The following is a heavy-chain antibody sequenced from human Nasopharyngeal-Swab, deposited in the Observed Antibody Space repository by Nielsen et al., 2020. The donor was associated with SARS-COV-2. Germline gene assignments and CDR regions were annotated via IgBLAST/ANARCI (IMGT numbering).Heavy chain of an antibody. CDR2: IGTAGDT. D-gene: IGHD4-17*01. V-gene: IGHV3-13*01. J-gene: IGHJ6*02. CDR1: GFTFSSYD. Sequence: GESLKISCAASGFTFSSYDMHRVRQATGKGLEWVSAIGTAGDTYYPGSVKGRFTISRENAKNSLYLQMNSLRAGDTAVYYCAGGQGTVTTYYYYGMDVWGQGTTVTVSS. CDR3: AGGQGTVTTYYYYGMDV.